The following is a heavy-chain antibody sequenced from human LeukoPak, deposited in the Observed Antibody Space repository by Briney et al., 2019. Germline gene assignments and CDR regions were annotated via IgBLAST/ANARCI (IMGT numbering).Heavy chain of an antibody. J-gene: IGHJ4*02. V-gene: IGHV3-21*01. CDR3: ARDFEDVVVVAATPGYFDY. CDR1: GFTFSSYS. Sequence: PGGSLRLSCAASGFTFSSYSMNWVRQAPGKGLEWVSSISSSSSYIYYADSVKGRFTISRDNAKNSLYLQMNSLRAEDTAVYYCARDFEDVVVVAATPGYFDYWGQGTLSPSPQ. D-gene: IGHD2-15*01. CDR2: ISSSSSYI.